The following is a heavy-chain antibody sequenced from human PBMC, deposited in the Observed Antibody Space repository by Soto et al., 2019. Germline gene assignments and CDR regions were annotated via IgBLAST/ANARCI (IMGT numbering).Heavy chain of an antibody. J-gene: IGHJ6*02. CDR3: ARYCSSTSCPFYYYYGMDV. D-gene: IGHD2-2*01. CDR1: GYTFTSYD. Sequence: ASVKVSCKASGYTFTSYDINWVRQATGQGLEWMGWMNPNSGNTGYAQKFQGRVTMTRNTSISTAYMELSSLRSEDTAVYYCARYCSSTSCPFYYYYGMDVWGQGTTVTV. CDR2: MNPNSGNT. V-gene: IGHV1-8*01.